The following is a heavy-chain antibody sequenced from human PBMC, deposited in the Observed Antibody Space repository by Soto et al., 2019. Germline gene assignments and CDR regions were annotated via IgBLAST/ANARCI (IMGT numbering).Heavy chain of an antibody. CDR3: ARGRSSDWNHSLKQED. V-gene: IGHV1-69*13. Sequence: ASVKVSCKASGGTFSRSAISWVRQAPGQRLEWMGGFVSIFATTDYAQKFQGRLTITADESTSTVYMELRSLTSDDTAIYYCARGRSSDWNHSLKQEDWGPGTLVTVSS. CDR1: GGTFSRSA. J-gene: IGHJ4*02. CDR2: FVSIFATT. D-gene: IGHD1-1*01.